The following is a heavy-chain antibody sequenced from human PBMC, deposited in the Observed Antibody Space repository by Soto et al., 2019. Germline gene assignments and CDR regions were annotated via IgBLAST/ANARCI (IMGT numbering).Heavy chain of an antibody. CDR3: ARHCSSMTTVTTCAFDI. CDR1: GYSFTSYW. D-gene: IGHD4-17*01. Sequence: GESLKISCKGSGYSFTSYWIGWVRQMPGKGLEWMGIIYPGDSDTRYSPSFQGQVAISADKSISTAYLQWSSLKASDTAMYYCARHCSSMTTVTTCAFDIWGQGTMVTVSS. J-gene: IGHJ3*02. CDR2: IYPGDSDT. V-gene: IGHV5-51*01.